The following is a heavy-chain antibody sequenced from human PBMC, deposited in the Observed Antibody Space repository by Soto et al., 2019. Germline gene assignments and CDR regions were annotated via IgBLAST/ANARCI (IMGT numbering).Heavy chain of an antibody. J-gene: IGHJ4*02. D-gene: IGHD3-16*01. V-gene: IGHV3-23*01. CDR3: ARDVRAAMNHLGVDYFDY. CDR1: GFTFSSYA. CDR2: ISASGGGT. Sequence: EVQLLESGGGLVQPGGSLRLSCAASGFTFSSYAMTWVRQAPGKGQEWVSTISASGGGTYYADSVKGRFTISRDNSKDTLYLQMTSLRAEDTAVYYCARDVRAAMNHLGVDYFDYWGQGTLVTVSS.